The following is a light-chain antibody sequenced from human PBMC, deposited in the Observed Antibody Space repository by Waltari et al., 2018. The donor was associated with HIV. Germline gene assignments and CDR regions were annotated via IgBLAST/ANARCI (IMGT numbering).Light chain of an antibody. J-gene: IGKJ1*01. Sequence: EIVLTQSPGPLSLSPVERATLTCRASQSVSRNYLVWDQHKPGQAPRLLIYAASSRAPGIPDRFSGSGSGTEFTLTINRLEPEDFAVYYCQQYGNSPRTFGQGTKVEI. CDR2: AAS. CDR3: QQYGNSPRT. CDR1: QSVSRNY. V-gene: IGKV3-20*01.